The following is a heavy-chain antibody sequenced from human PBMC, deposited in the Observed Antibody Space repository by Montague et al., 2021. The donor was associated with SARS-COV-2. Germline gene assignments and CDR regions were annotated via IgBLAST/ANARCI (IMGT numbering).Heavy chain of an antibody. D-gene: IGHD3-22*01. V-gene: IGHV4-31*03. Sequence: TLSLTCTVSGGSISSGGYYWSWIRQHPGKGLEWIGYIYCSGSTYYXPSLKSRVTISVDTSKNQFSLKLSSVTAADTAVYYCARVRITMIIVVTYFDYWGQGTLVTVSS. CDR1: GGSISSGGYY. J-gene: IGHJ4*02. CDR3: ARVRITMIIVVTYFDY. CDR2: IYCSGST.